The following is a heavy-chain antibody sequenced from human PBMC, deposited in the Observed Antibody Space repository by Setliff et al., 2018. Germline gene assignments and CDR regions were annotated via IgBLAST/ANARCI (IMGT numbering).Heavy chain of an antibody. CDR3: ARAREENFWSGDYYYYGMDV. CDR1: GGSISSHY. Sequence: SETLSLTCTVSGGSISSHYWSWIRQPAGKGLEWIGHIYTSGSTNYNPSRKSRVTISVDTSKNQFSLKLSSVTAADTAVYYCARAREENFWSGDYYYYGMDVWGQGTTVTVSS. D-gene: IGHD3-3*01. CDR2: IYTSGST. V-gene: IGHV4-4*07. J-gene: IGHJ6*02.